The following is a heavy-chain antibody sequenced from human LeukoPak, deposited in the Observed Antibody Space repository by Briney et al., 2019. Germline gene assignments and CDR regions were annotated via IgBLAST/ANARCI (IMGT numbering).Heavy chain of an antibody. CDR3: ARGPPSSYYYDSSGLYFY. CDR1: GGSISSYY. Sequence: PSETLSLTCTVSGGSISSYYWSWIRQPPGKGLEWIGYIYYSGSTNYNPSLKSRVTISVDTSKNQFSLKLSSVTAADTAVYYCARGPPSSYYYDSSGLYFYWDQGTLVTVSS. V-gene: IGHV4-59*01. J-gene: IGHJ4*02. D-gene: IGHD3-22*01. CDR2: IYYSGST.